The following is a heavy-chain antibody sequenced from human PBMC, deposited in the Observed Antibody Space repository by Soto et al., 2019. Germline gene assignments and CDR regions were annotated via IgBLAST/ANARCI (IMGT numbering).Heavy chain of an antibody. V-gene: IGHV3-21*01. CDR2: IISSGSFV. D-gene: IGHD6-13*01. CDR1: GFPFNITG. CDR3: VKDGAAGSVMDV. Sequence: EVHLVESGGGLVKPGGSLRLSCEASGFPFNITGMNWVRQAPGKGLEWVSSIISSGSFVDYADSVQGRLAISRDNAKNSLYLQMNNLRVEDSGVNYCVKDGAAGSVMDVWGQGTTVTVSS. J-gene: IGHJ6*02.